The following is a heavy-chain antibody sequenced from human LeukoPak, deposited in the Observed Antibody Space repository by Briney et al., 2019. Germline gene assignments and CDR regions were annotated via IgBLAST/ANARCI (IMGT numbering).Heavy chain of an antibody. J-gene: IGHJ2*01. Sequence: SETLSLTCAVYGASFSDYYWSWIRQPPGKGLEWIGEINLSGSTNYNPSLESRVTMSLDTSKNQFSLKLSSVTAADTAVYYCARVDGSSRWYFDLWGRGTLVTVSS. CDR3: ARVDGSSRWYFDL. CDR1: GASFSDYY. CDR2: INLSGST. V-gene: IGHV4-34*01. D-gene: IGHD6-6*01.